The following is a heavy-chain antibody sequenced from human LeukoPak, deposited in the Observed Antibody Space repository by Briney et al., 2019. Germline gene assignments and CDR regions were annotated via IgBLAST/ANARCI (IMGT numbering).Heavy chain of an antibody. CDR2: ISSSSSYI. Sequence: GGSLRLSCAASGFTFNSYSMNWVRQAPGKGLEWVSSISSSSSYIYYADSVKGRFTISRDNAKNSLYLQMNSLRAEDTAVYYCARDHPFSSFDYWGQGTLVTVSS. CDR3: ARDHPFSSFDY. D-gene: IGHD2/OR15-2a*01. V-gene: IGHV3-21*01. J-gene: IGHJ4*02. CDR1: GFTFNSYS.